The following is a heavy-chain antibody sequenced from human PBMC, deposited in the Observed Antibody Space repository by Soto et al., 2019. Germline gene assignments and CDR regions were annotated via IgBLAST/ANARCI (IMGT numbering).Heavy chain of an antibody. V-gene: IGHV1-18*01. CDR1: GYTFTRSG. D-gene: IGHD5-12*01. J-gene: IGHJ6*02. CDR3: AREGVAPYYYCGMDV. CDR2: ISTYNGDT. Sequence: QVQLVQSGAEVKKPGASVKVSCKASGYTFTRSGISWVRQAPGQRLEWMGWISTYNGDTNYAQTFQGRVTMTTDTSTSTVHMEVRSLRSDDTAAYYCAREGVAPYYYCGMDVGGQGTPVTVSS.